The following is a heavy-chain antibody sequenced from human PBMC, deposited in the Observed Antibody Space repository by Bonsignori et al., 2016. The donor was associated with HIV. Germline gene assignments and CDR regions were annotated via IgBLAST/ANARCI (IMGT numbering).Heavy chain of an antibody. V-gene: IGHV3-21*01. J-gene: IGHJ4*02. D-gene: IGHD3-3*01. Sequence: VRQMPGKGLEWVSSISSSSTYIYYADSVKGRFTTSRDNTRNSLYLQMDSLRVEDTATYCCASSGAYYDFWSGHYSVYWGQGALVTVSS. CDR2: ISSSSTYI. CDR3: ASSGAYYDFWSGHYSVY.